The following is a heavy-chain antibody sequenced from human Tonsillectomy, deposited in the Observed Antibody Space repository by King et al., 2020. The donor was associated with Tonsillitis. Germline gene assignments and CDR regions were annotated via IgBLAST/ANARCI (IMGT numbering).Heavy chain of an antibody. V-gene: IGHV3-49*05. J-gene: IGHJ3*02. D-gene: IGHD3-22*01. CDR2: IRSKAFGETT. Sequence: QLVQSGGGLVKPGRSLRLSCIASGFTFGDYAMSWFRQAPGKGLEWVSFIRSKAFGETTEYAASVKGRFTISRDDSKSIAYLQMNSLKTEDTAVYYCTRKTYYYDSSGYHYGDALDIWGQGTMVTVSS. CDR1: GFTFGDYA. CDR3: TRKTYYYDSSGYHYGDALDI.